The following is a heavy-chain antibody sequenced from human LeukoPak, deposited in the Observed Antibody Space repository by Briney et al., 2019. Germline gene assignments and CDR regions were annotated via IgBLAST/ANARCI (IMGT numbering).Heavy chain of an antibody. J-gene: IGHJ4*02. CDR3: ARGLLIAATYFDY. CDR2: TYYRSKWYN. CDR1: GDSVSSNSAA. D-gene: IGHD6-6*01. V-gene: IGHV6-1*01. Sequence: SQTLSLTCAIYGDSVSSNSAAWNWLRQSPSRGLEWLGRTYYRSKWYNDYAVSVKSRITINPDTSKNQFSLQLNSVTPEDTAVYYCARGLLIAATYFDYWGQGTLVTVSS.